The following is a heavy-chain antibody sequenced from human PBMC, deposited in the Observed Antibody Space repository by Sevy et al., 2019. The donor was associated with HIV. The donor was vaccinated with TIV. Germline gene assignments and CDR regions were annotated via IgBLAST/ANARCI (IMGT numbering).Heavy chain of an antibody. Sequence: GGSLRLSCAASGFTVSGNYMSWVRQAPGKGLEWVSVIYSGGSTYYADSVKGRFTISRDNSKNTLYLQMNSLRAEDTTVYYCARLSWFYYDGSDSSAFDAFAIWGQGTMVTDSS. CDR2: IYSGGST. CDR3: ARLSWFYYDGSDSSAFDAFAI. D-gene: IGHD3-22*01. V-gene: IGHV3-53*01. CDR1: GFTVSGNY. J-gene: IGHJ3*02.